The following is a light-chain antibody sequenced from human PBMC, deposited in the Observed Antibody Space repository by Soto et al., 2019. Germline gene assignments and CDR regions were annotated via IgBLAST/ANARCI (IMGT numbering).Light chain of an antibody. V-gene: IGLV2-18*02. CDR3: SSYTSTNTVV. Sequence: QSALTQPPSVSGSPGQSVTISCTGTSSDVGNYNRVSWYQQPPGTAPKVIIYEVSNRPSGVPDRFSGSKSGNTASLTISGLQAEDEADYHCSSYTSTNTVVFGGGTRSPS. J-gene: IGLJ2*01. CDR1: SSDVGNYNR. CDR2: EVS.